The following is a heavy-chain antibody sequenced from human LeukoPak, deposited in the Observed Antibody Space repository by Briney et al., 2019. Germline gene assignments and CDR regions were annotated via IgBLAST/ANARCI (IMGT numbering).Heavy chain of an antibody. D-gene: IGHD6-19*01. CDR2: INHRGST. V-gene: IGHV4-34*01. J-gene: IGHJ4*02. CDR1: GESFRGYY. CDR3: TRGKEEVAGTWYLDS. Sequence: PSETLSLTCAVYGESFRGYYWTWIRQSPGTGLEWIGEINHRGSTNYNPSLKSRVTISVDTSKNQFSLNLSSVTAADTAVYYCTRGKEEVAGTWYLDSWGQGTLVTVSS.